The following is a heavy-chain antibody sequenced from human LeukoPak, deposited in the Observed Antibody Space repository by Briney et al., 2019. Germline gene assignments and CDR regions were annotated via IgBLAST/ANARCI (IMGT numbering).Heavy chain of an antibody. V-gene: IGHV4-34*01. CDR2: INHSGST. CDR3: ARTARSGSYPKRARDASDI. Sequence: SETLSLTCAVYGGSFSGYYWSWIRQPPGKGLEWIGEINHSGSTNYNPSLKSRVTISVDTSKNQFSLKLSSVTAADTAVYYCARTARSGSYPKRARDASDIWGQGTMVTVSS. D-gene: IGHD3-10*01. J-gene: IGHJ3*02. CDR1: GGSFSGYY.